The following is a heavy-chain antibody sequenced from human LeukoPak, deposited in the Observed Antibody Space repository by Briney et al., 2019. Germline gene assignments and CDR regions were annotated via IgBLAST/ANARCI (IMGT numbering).Heavy chain of an antibody. D-gene: IGHD6-19*01. V-gene: IGHV4-61*02. J-gene: IGHJ3*02. CDR3: ARDWPSLMDSSGWYDAFGI. CDR2: IYTSGST. Sequence: SETLSLTCTVSGGSISSSSYYWSWIRQPAGEGLEWIGRIYTSGSTNYNPSLKSRVTMSVDTSKNQFSLKLSSVTAADTAVYYCARDWPSLMDSSGWYDAFGIWGQGTMVTVSS. CDR1: GGSISSSSYY.